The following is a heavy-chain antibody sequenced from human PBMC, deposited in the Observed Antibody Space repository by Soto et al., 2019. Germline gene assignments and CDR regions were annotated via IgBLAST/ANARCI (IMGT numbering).Heavy chain of an antibody. CDR3: ARGYASGWYFYDS. D-gene: IGHD6-19*01. V-gene: IGHV3-13*01. Sequence: EVQLVESGGGLVQPGGSLRLSWAASGFTFSDYDMHWVRQVTGKGLEWVSGIGHAGDSYYAVSVKGRFTISRENAKNSLYLQMYSLRAGDTAVYYCARGYASGWYFYDSWGQGTLVTVSS. CDR1: GFTFSDYD. J-gene: IGHJ4*02. CDR2: IGHAGDS.